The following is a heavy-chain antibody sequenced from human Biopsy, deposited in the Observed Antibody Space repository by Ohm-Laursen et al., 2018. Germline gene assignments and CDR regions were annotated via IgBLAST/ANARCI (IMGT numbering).Heavy chain of an antibody. Sequence: SVKVSCNASGYSFTSYYMHWVRQVPGQGLEWMGMINPSGSTTSYPQIFQGRVTMTRDTSKSTVYMELSSLRSADTAVYFCARNTGWYGDLYYFDYWGQGTLVTVSS. J-gene: IGHJ4*02. D-gene: IGHD6-19*01. CDR3: ARNTGWYGDLYYFDY. CDR1: GYSFTSYY. CDR2: INPSGSTT. V-gene: IGHV1-46*01.